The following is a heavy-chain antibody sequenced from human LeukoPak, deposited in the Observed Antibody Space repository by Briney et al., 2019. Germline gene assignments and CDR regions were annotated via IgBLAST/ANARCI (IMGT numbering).Heavy chain of an antibody. Sequence: PSETLSLTCTVSGDSIRPYYWSWIRQPPGKGLEWIGYIFYSGSTSYNPSLKSRVTISVDTSKNQFSLNLRSVTAADTAVYYCARGSGTYIRPFDYWGQGTLVTVSS. V-gene: IGHV4-59*01. CDR1: GDSIRPYY. D-gene: IGHD1-26*01. CDR3: ARGSGTYIRPFDY. J-gene: IGHJ4*02. CDR2: IFYSGST.